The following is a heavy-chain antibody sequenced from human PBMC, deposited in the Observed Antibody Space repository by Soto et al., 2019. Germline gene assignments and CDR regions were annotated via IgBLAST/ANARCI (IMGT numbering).Heavy chain of an antibody. V-gene: IGHV4-59*01. D-gene: IGHD1-26*01. Sequence: SETLSLTCTVSGDSLSLYYWSWIRLSPGTGLEWIGYIYSTGSSNQNPSLRDRVAVSADASKNQFYLTLSSMTAADTAVYYCARGERKVNWRPYFDTWGQGIQVTVSS. CDR3: ARGERKVNWRPYFDT. J-gene: IGHJ5*02. CDR1: GDSLSLYY. CDR2: IYSTGSS.